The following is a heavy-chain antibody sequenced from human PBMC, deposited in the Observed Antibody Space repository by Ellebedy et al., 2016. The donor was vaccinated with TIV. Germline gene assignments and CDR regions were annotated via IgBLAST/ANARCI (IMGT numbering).Heavy chain of an antibody. V-gene: IGHV3-23*01. CDR3: AKGDEFWSDYSPTYHYGMDV. CDR1: GFTFGGYA. CDR2: LSGSGGRT. Sequence: GGSLRLSXAASGFTFGGYAMNWVRQAPGKGLEWVSGLSGSGGRTYYADSVKGRFAISRDNFKNTVSLLMSSLRAEDMAVYYCAKGDEFWSDYSPTYHYGMDVWGQGTTVTVSS. D-gene: IGHD3-3*01. J-gene: IGHJ6*02.